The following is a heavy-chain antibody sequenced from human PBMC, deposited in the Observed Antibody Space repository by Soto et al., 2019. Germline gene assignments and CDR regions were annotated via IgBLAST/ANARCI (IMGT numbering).Heavy chain of an antibody. V-gene: IGHV1-18*01. CDR1: GYAFTIYV. CDR2: ISAYNGNT. J-gene: IGHJ4*02. CDR3: ARGRSDDYGDYASDYFDY. D-gene: IGHD4-17*01. Sequence: SVKVSCKSSGYAFTIYVISWGRQAPGQGLEWMGWISAYNGNTNYAQKLQGGVTMTTDTSTSTAYMELRSLRSDDTAVYYCARGRSDDYGDYASDYFDYWGQGTLVTVSS.